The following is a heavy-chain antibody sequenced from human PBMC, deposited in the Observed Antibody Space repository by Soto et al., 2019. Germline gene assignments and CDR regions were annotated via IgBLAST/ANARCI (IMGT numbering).Heavy chain of an antibody. CDR2: IYDSENT. CDR3: ARDLWGYCGVGCSPLDV. CDR1: GGSISNYY. Sequence: SETLSLTCTASGGSISNYYWNWIRQPPGKGLEWIGNIYDSENTNYSPSLVHRVTISLDTSNNQCSLKMNSVTAADTAVYYCARDLWGYCGVGCSPLDVWGQGTTVTVSS. D-gene: IGHD2-21*02. J-gene: IGHJ6*02. V-gene: IGHV4-59*12.